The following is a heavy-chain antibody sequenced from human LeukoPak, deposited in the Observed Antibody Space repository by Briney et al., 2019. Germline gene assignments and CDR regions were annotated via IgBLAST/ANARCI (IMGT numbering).Heavy chain of an antibody. V-gene: IGHV3-23*01. D-gene: IGHD6-19*01. CDR1: GFTFSTYA. CDR3: AKERAYSSGWYFGDY. J-gene: IGHJ4*02. CDR2: ISGSGGST. Sequence: GLLRLSCAASGFTFSTYAMNWVRQAPGKGLEWVSGISGSGGSTYYADSVKGRFTISRDNSKNTLYLQMNSLRAEDTAVYYCAKERAYSSGWYFGDYWGQGTLVTVSS.